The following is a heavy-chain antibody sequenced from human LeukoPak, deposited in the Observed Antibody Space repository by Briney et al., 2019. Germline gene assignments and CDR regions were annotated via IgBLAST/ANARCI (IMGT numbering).Heavy chain of an antibody. CDR3: ARIGYSYGPDY. CDR1: GFTVSSNY. CDR2: ISSDESST. V-gene: IGHV3-74*01. Sequence: PGGSLRLSCAASGFTVSSNYMSWVRQAPGKGLVWVSRISSDESSTNYADSVKGRFTISRDNAKNTLYLQMNSLRAEDTAVYYCARIGYSYGPDYWGPGTLVSVSS. J-gene: IGHJ4*02. D-gene: IGHD5-18*01.